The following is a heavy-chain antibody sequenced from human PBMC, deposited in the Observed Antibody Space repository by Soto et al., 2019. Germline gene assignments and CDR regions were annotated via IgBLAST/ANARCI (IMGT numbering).Heavy chain of an antibody. J-gene: IGHJ6*03. Sequence: ETLSLTCAVYGGSFSGYYWSWIRQPPGKGLEWIGEINHSGSTNYNPSLKSRVTISVDTSKNQFSLKLSSVTAADTAVYYCAREVYCSGGSCPGSGYYYYYYMDVWGKGTTVTVSS. CDR3: AREVYCSGGSCPGSGYYYYYYMDV. V-gene: IGHV4-34*01. D-gene: IGHD2-15*01. CDR1: GGSFSGYY. CDR2: INHSGST.